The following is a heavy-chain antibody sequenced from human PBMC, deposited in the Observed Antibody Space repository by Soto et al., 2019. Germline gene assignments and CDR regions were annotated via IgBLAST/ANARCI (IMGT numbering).Heavy chain of an antibody. V-gene: IGHV3-23*01. CDR3: AQTAHYYGSGSYYNGYYFDY. D-gene: IGHD3-10*01. CDR1: GFTFSSYA. CDR2: ISGSGGST. J-gene: IGHJ4*02. Sequence: GGSLRLSCASSGFTFSSYAMSLVRQAPGKGLEWVSAISGSGGSTYYADSVKGRFTISRDNSKNTLYLQMNSLRAEDTAVYYCAQTAHYYGSGSYYNGYYFDYWGQGTLVTVSS.